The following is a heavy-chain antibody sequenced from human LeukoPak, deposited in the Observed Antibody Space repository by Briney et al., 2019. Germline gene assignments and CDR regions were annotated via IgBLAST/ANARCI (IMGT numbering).Heavy chain of an antibody. Sequence: PSETLSLTCTVSGGSISNYYWGWIRQPPGKGLEWIGNIFYSGSTYYSPSLKSRVTISLDTSRNQFSLKLNSVTAADTAVYYCAKSNGYGLVDIWGQGTMVTVSS. J-gene: IGHJ3*02. CDR1: GGSISNYY. CDR3: AKSNGYGLVDI. CDR2: IFYSGST. D-gene: IGHD3-10*01. V-gene: IGHV4-39*07.